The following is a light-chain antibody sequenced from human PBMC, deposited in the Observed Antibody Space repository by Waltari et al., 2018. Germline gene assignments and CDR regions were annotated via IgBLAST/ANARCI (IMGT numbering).Light chain of an antibody. V-gene: IGKV1-39*01. J-gene: IGKJ2*03. CDR2: KAS. CDR1: ENVKNY. Sequence: DIQMTQSPDSLSAAVGDRVTITCRASENVKNYLNWYQQRPGKAPNLLFYKASTLQSGVPSRFSGSGSGTEYSFTISILHSEDVATYYCQHAFCIPHSLGQGTKVEIK. CDR3: QHAFCIPHS.